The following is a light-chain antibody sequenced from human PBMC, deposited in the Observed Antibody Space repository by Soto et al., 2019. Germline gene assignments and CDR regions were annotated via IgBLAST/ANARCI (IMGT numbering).Light chain of an antibody. CDR3: SSYSSTGTLRV. J-gene: IGLJ2*01. CDR2: DVS. CDR1: SSDVGGYNY. V-gene: IGLV2-14*01. Sequence: QSALTQHASVSGSPGQSITISCTGTSSDVGGYNYVSWYQQHPGKAPKLMIYDVSNRPSGVSNRFSGSKSGTTASLTISGLQAEDEADYYCSSYSSTGTLRVFGGGTKLTVL.